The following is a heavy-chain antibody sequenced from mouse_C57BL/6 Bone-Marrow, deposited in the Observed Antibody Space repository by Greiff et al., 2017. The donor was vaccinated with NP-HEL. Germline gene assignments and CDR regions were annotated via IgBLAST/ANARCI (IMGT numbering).Heavy chain of an antibody. CDR3: ARGKAY. CDR1: GFTFSDYG. Sequence: EVQVVESGGGLVKPGGSLKLSCAASGFTFSDYGMHWVRQAPEKGLEWVAYISSGSSTIYYADTVKGLFTISRDNAKNTLFLQMTSLRSEDTAMYYCARGKAYWGQGTLVTVSA. CDR2: ISSGSSTI. J-gene: IGHJ3*01. V-gene: IGHV5-17*01.